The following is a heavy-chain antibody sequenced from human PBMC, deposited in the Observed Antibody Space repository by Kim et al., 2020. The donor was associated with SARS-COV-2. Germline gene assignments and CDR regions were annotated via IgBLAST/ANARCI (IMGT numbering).Heavy chain of an antibody. CDR3: ARGGSGWYDAFDI. V-gene: IGHV1-2*04. D-gene: IGHD6-19*01. Sequence: YAQNFQGWVTLTRDTSISTAYMDLSRLRSDDTAVYYCARGGSGWYDAFDIWGQGTMVTVSS. J-gene: IGHJ3*02.